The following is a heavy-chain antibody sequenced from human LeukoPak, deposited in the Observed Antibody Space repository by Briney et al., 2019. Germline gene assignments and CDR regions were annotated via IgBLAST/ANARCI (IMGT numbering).Heavy chain of an antibody. V-gene: IGHV3-7*05. Sequence: GGSLRLSCEGSGFSFTTYWMSWVRQAPGKGLEWVAQIKQDGSETDYLHSVKGRFTISRDNAKNSLYLQMNSLRGEDTAVYYCTRGGFYPEYWGQGTLVTVSS. CDR2: IKQDGSET. D-gene: IGHD5-12*01. CDR1: GFSFTTYW. CDR3: TRGGFYPEY. J-gene: IGHJ4*02.